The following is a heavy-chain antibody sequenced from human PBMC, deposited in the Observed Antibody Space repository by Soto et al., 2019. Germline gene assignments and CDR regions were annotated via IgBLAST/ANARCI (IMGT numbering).Heavy chain of an antibody. CDR3: ARVRDWFDP. Sequence: NPSETLSLTCAVYGGSFSGYYWNWIRQPPGKGLEWIGEIDHSGYTNYNPSLKIRVTISVDTSKNQFSLRLTSVTAADTAVYYCARVRDWFDPWGQGTLVTVSS. CDR2: IDHSGYT. J-gene: IGHJ5*02. CDR1: GGSFSGYY. V-gene: IGHV4-34*01. D-gene: IGHD3-3*01.